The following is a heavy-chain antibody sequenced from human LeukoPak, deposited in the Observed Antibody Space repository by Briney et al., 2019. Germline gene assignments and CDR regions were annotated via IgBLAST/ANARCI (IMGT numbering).Heavy chain of an antibody. CDR2: IYYSGST. D-gene: IGHD1-26*01. J-gene: IGHJ1*01. V-gene: IGHV4-59*12. Sequence: SETLSLTCTVSGGSISSYYWSWIRQPPGKGLEWIGYIYYSGSTNYNPSLKSRVTISVDTSKNQFSLKLSSVTAADTAVYYCARDRAPWGVGLLRAEYFQHWGQGTLVTVSS. CDR1: GGSISSYY. CDR3: ARDRAPWGVGLLRAEYFQH.